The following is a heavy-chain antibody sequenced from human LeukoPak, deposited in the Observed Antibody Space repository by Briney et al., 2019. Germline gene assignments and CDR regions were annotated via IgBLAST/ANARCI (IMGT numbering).Heavy chain of an antibody. Sequence: PGGSLRLSCTASGFTFSSYWMTWVRQAPGKGLEWVANIHRDGSEKNYVDSVRGRFTISRDNAENSLYLQMDSQRAEDTAVYFCARGWCSLQCYGVGDWGKGTTVTVSS. D-gene: IGHD4/OR15-4a*01. J-gene: IGHJ6*04. CDR2: IHRDGSEK. V-gene: IGHV3-7*03. CDR3: ARGWCSLQCYGVGD. CDR1: GFTFSSYW.